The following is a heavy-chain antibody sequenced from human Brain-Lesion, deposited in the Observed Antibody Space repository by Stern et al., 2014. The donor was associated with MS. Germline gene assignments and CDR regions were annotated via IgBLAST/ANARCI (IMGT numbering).Heavy chain of an antibody. Sequence: VHLVESGPGLVKPSETLSLTCTVSGGSINTNNYYWGWIRQPPGKGLEWIGNIYSGGGSFYSPPLKRGITMSVDTSKTKFPRKLTLVTAADTAVYYCARTGDDFGDYSLSYWGQGTLVTVSS. D-gene: IGHD4-17*01. V-gene: IGHV4-39*01. CDR1: GGSINTNNYY. CDR2: IYSGGGS. J-gene: IGHJ4*02. CDR3: ARTGDDFGDYSLSY.